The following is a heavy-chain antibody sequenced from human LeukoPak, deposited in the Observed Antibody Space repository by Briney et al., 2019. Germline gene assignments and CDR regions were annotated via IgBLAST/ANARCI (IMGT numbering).Heavy chain of an antibody. Sequence: GGSLRLSCAASGFIFSNAWMTWVRQAPGKGLEWVGRIKSKTDGGTTDYAEPVKGRFTISRDDSKNTLYLQMNSLKTEDTAVYYCTATYYYDSSGYYYWGQGTLVTVSS. CDR3: TATYYYDSSGYYY. D-gene: IGHD3-22*01. CDR2: IKSKTDGGTT. V-gene: IGHV3-15*01. CDR1: GFIFSNAW. J-gene: IGHJ4*02.